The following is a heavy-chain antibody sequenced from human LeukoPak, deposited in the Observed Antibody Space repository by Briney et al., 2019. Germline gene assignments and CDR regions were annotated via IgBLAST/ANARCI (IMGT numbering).Heavy chain of an antibody. V-gene: IGHV4-39*07. CDR2: IYYSGST. CDR1: GGSISSSSYY. J-gene: IGHJ5*02. Sequence: SETLSLTCTVSGGSISSSSYYWGWIRQPPGKGLEWIGSIYYSGSTNYNPSLKSRVTISVDTSKNQFSLKLSSVTAADTAVYYCARRMYYYDSSGYGGYWLDPWGQGTLVTVSS. D-gene: IGHD3-22*01. CDR3: ARRMYYYDSSGYGGYWLDP.